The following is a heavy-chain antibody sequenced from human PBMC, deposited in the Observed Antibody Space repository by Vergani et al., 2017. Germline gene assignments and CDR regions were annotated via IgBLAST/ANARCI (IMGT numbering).Heavy chain of an antibody. J-gene: IGHJ4*02. CDR1: GYTFTVYY. Sequence: QVQLVQSGAEVKKPGASVKVSCKASGYTFTVYYMHWVRQAPGQGLEWMGWIYPNSGGTNYAQKFQGRVTMTRDTSISTAYMELSRLRSDDTAMYYCAREGIVGATASDYWGQGTLVTVSS. CDR2: IYPNSGGT. CDR3: AREGIVGATASDY. V-gene: IGHV1-2*02. D-gene: IGHD1-26*01.